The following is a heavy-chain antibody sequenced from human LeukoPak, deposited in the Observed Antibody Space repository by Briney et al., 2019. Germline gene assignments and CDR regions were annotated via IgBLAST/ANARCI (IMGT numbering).Heavy chain of an antibody. V-gene: IGHV4-59*11. D-gene: IGHD5-18*01. Sequence: SETLSLTCTVSGGSISSHYWSWIRQPPGKGLEWIGYIYYSGSTNYNPSLKSRVTISVDTSKNQFSLKLSSVTAADTAVYYCARCGYSYANGLYFQHWGQGTLVPVSS. CDR1: GGSISSHY. J-gene: IGHJ1*01. CDR2: IYYSGST. CDR3: ARCGYSYANGLYFQH.